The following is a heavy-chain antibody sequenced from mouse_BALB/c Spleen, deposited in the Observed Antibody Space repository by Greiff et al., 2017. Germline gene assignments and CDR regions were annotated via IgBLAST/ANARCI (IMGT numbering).Heavy chain of an antibody. CDR3: ARAASVYYFDY. J-gene: IGHJ2*01. D-gene: IGHD6-1*01. V-gene: IGHV5-12-1*01. Sequence: DVKLVESGGGLVKPGGSLKLSCAASGFAFSSYDMSWVRQTPEKRLEWVAYISSGGGSTYYPDTVKGRFTISRDNAKNTLYLQMSSLKSEDTAMYYCARAASVYYFDYWGQGTTLTVSS. CDR1: GFAFSSYD. CDR2: ISSGGGST.